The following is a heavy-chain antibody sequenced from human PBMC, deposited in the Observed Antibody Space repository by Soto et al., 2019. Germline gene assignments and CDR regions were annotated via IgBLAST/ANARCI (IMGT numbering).Heavy chain of an antibody. CDR2: ISYDGSNK. CDR3: AKVTGIAVAGTDY. Sequence: QVQLVESGGGVVQPGRSLRLSCAASGFTFSSYGMHWVRQAPGKGLEWVAVISYDGSNKYYADSVKGRFTISRDNSKNTLYLQMNSLSAEDTAVYYCAKVTGIAVAGTDYWGQGTLVTVSS. J-gene: IGHJ4*02. V-gene: IGHV3-30*18. D-gene: IGHD6-19*01. CDR1: GFTFSSYG.